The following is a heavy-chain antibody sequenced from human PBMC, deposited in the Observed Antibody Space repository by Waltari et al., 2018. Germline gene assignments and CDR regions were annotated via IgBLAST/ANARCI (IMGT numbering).Heavy chain of an antibody. D-gene: IGHD5-12*01. V-gene: IGHV1-69*13. CDR1: GGTFSSYA. CDR2: ITPSFGTG. J-gene: IGHJ4*02. CDR3: ARDCDIDGYNFFDY. Sequence: QVQLVQSGAEVKKPGSSVKVSCKASGGTFSSYAISWVRQAPGQGLEWMGGITPSFGTGNYAQKFQGRVTITADESTSTAYMELSSLRSEDTAVYYCARDCDIDGYNFFDYWGQGTLVTVSS.